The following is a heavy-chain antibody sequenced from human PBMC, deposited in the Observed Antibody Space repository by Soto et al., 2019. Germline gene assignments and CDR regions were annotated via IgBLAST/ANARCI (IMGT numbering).Heavy chain of an antibody. V-gene: IGHV1-69*02. J-gene: IGHJ6*02. CDR1: GGTFSSYT. Sequence: QVQLVQSGAEVKKPGSSVKVSCKASGGTFSSYTISWVRQAPGQGLEWMGRIIPILGIANYAQKIQGRVTITADKSTSTAYMELSSLRSEDTAVYYCALSAAAVTNYYGMDVWGQGTTVTVSS. CDR2: IIPILGIA. CDR3: ALSAAAVTNYYGMDV. D-gene: IGHD6-13*01.